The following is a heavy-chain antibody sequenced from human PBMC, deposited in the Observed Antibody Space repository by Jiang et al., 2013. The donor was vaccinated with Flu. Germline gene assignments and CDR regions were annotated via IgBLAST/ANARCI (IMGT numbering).Heavy chain of an antibody. CDR2: IDWEDDK. CDR1: GFSLSTSGMC. CDR3: ARDLYGSGSTFDY. D-gene: IGHD3-10*01. V-gene: IGHV2-70*11. J-gene: IGHJ4*02. Sequence: QTLTLTCTFFGFSLSTSGMCVNWIRQPPGKALEWLARIDWEDDKYYSTSLKTRLTISKDTSKNQVVLTMTNMDPVDTATYYCARDLYGSGSTFDYWGQGTLVTVSS.